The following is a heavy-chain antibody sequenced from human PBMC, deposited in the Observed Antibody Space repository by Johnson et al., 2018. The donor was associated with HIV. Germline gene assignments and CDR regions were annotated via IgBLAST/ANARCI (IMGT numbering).Heavy chain of an antibody. D-gene: IGHD5-24*01. CDR1: GFTFSSYA. V-gene: IGHV3-30*14. CDR3: ARDLRWSYDAFDI. Sequence: QVQLVESGGGVVQPGRSLRLSCAASGFTFSSYAMHWVRQAPGKGLEWVAVIYSGDRTYSAVSVKGRFTISRDSSKNTLFLQMNSLRAEETAVYYCARDLRWSYDAFDIWGQGTMVTVSS. CDR2: IYSGDRT. J-gene: IGHJ3*02.